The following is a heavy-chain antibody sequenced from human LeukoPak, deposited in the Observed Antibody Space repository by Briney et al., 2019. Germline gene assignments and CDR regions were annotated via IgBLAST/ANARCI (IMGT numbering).Heavy chain of an antibody. V-gene: IGHV4-61*02. CDR2: IYASGST. D-gene: IGHD5-18*01. CDR3: ARSGYSYGFFDY. J-gene: IGHJ4*02. CDR1: GSSISSGSYY. Sequence: SETLSLTCTVSGSSISSGSYYWSWIRQPAGKGLEWIGRIYASGSTNYNPSLKSRVTISVDTSKNQFSLKLSSVTAADTAVYYCARSGYSYGFFDYWGQGTLVTVSS.